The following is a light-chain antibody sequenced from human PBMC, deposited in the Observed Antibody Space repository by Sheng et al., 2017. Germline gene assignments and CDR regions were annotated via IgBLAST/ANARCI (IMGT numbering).Light chain of an antibody. J-gene: IGKJ3*01. CDR1: ETIAGH. CDR2: AAS. Sequence: DIHMTQSPSSLSASVGDRVTITCRASETIAGHLNWYQQKPGKAPKLLIYAASSLQSGVPSRFSGSGSGTDFTLTISSLQPEDFATYYCQQSYSTPFTFGPGTKVDIK. V-gene: IGKV1-39*01. CDR3: QQSYSTPFT.